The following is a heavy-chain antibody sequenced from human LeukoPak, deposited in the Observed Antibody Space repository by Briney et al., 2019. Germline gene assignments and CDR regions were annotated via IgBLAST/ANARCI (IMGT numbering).Heavy chain of an antibody. CDR2: IKSKTDGGTT. CDR3: AKDLRGYSSSWYSHSDFDY. V-gene: IGHV3-15*01. Sequence: GGSLRLSCAASGFTFSDAWMSWVRQAPGKGLEWVRRIKSKTDGGTTDYAAPVKGRFTISRDDSKNTLYLQMNSLRAEDTAVYYCAKDLRGYSSSWYSHSDFDYWGQGTLVTASS. J-gene: IGHJ4*02. D-gene: IGHD6-13*01. CDR1: GFTFSDAW.